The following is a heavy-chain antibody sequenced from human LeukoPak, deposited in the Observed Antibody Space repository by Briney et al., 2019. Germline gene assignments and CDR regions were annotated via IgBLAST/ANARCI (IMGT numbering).Heavy chain of an antibody. J-gene: IGHJ5*02. CDR1: GGSFSGYY. CDR2: VNHSGST. CDR3: ARGLPRDGAVPNNRNWFDP. Sequence: PSETLSLTCDVYGGSFSGYYWSWIRQPPGKGLEWIGEVNHSGSTNYNPSLKSRDTISVDTSKNQFSLKLSSVTAADTAVYYCARGLPRDGAVPNNRNWFDPWGQGTLVTVSS. D-gene: IGHD1/OR15-1a*01. V-gene: IGHV4-34*01.